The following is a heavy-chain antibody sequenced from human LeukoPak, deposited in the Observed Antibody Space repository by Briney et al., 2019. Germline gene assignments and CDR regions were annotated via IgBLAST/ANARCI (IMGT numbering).Heavy chain of an antibody. Sequence: SETLSLTCSVSGGSISNSNYYWAWIRQPPAKGLELIGHIYYRGSTYYNPSLKSRVTISVDTSKNQFSLKLSSVTAADTAVYYCARTPQYRILSPDYWGQGTLVTVSS. J-gene: IGHJ4*02. CDR1: GGSISNSNYY. CDR3: ARTPQYRILSPDY. CDR2: IYYRGST. V-gene: IGHV4-39*07. D-gene: IGHD2-2*01.